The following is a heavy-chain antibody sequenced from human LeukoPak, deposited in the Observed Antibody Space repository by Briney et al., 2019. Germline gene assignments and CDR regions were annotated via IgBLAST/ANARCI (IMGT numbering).Heavy chain of an antibody. J-gene: IGHJ6*02. CDR2: IYYSGST. V-gene: IGHV4-39*01. CDR3: ARLRGDIAAIPSHYYYYYGMDV. Sequence: SETLSLTCTVSGGSISSSSYYWGWIRQPPGKGLEWIGSIYYSGSTYYNPSLKSRVTISVDTSKNQFSLKLSSVTAADTAVYYCARLRGDIAAIPSHYYYYYGMDVWGQGTTVTVSS. CDR1: GGSISSSSYY. D-gene: IGHD6-13*01.